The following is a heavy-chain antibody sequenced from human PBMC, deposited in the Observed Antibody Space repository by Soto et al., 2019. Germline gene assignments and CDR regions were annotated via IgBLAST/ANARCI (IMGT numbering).Heavy chain of an antibody. CDR3: AKVTRARVFYFGLDV. CDR2: ISGSAGRT. V-gene: IGHV3-23*01. J-gene: IGHJ6*02. Sequence: GGSLRLSCAASGFTFTSYAMSWVRQAPGKGLEWVSIISGSAGRTYYADSVKGRFSISRDNSKNTLYLHMNSLRAEDTAIYYCAKVTRARVFYFGLDVWGQGTTVTVSS. CDR1: GFTFTSYA.